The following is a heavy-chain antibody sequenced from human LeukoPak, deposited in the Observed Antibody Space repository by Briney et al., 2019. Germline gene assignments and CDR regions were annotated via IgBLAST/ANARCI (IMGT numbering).Heavy chain of an antibody. D-gene: IGHD3-3*01. Sequence: ASVKVSCKASGYTFTGYDMNWVRQAPGQGLEWMGWINPNSGGTNYAQKFQGRVTMTRDTSISTAYIELSRLRSDDTAVYYCARDPIYYDFWSGSYYYYYMDVGGKGTTATVSS. V-gene: IGHV1-2*02. CDR2: INPNSGGT. CDR1: GYTFTGYD. CDR3: ARDPIYYDFWSGSYYYYYMDV. J-gene: IGHJ6*03.